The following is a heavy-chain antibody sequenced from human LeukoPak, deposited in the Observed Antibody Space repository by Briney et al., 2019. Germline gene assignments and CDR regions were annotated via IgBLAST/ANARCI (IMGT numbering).Heavy chain of an antibody. Sequence: ASVKVSCKASGYTFTSYDINWVRQATGQGLEWMGWMNPNSGNTGYAQKFQGRVTMTRDTSTSTVYMELSSLRSEDTAVYYCARDLAGSGWYWYFDLWGRGTLVTVSS. CDR1: GYTFTSYD. J-gene: IGHJ2*01. D-gene: IGHD6-19*01. CDR2: MNPNSGNT. CDR3: ARDLAGSGWYWYFDL. V-gene: IGHV1-8*01.